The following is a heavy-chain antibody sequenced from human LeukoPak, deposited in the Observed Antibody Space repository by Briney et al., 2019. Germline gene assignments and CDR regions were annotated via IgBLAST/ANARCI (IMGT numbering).Heavy chain of an antibody. V-gene: IGHV3-21*01. J-gene: IGHJ4*02. D-gene: IGHD2-15*01. Sequence: GGSLRFSRAASGFTFSSYWMSWVRQAPGKGLEWVSAITGSGGTTYYADSVKGRFTISRDNAKNSLYLQMNSLRAEDTAVYYCARDAVVVVAASGPGYYFDYWGQGTLVTVSS. CDR1: GFTFSSYW. CDR2: ITGSGGTT. CDR3: ARDAVVVVAASGPGYYFDY.